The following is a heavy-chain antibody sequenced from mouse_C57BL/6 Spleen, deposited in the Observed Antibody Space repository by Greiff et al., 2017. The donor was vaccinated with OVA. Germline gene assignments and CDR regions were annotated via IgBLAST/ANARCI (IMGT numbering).Heavy chain of an antibody. CDR3: TRGGGPYYFDY. Sequence: QVQLQQSGAELVRPGASVTLSCKASGYTFTDYEMHWVKQTPVHGLEWIGAIDPETGGTAYNQKFKGKAILTADKSSSTAYMELRSLTSEDSAVYYCTRGGGPYYFDYWGQGTTLTVSS. J-gene: IGHJ2*01. V-gene: IGHV1-15*01. CDR2: IDPETGGT. CDR1: GYTFTDYE.